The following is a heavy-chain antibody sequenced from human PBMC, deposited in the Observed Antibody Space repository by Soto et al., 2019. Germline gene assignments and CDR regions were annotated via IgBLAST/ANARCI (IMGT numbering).Heavy chain of an antibody. V-gene: IGHV1-18*01. CDR1: GYTFTNYG. Sequence: QVQLVQSGAEVKKPGASVKVPCKASGYTFTNYGISWVRQAPGQGLEWMGWINSYNGITNNAQNFQGRVTMTTDTSTNTAYMELRSLRSDDTAVYYCARDRQNYGSFHYWGQGTLVTVSS. CDR3: ARDRQNYGSFHY. D-gene: IGHD4-17*01. J-gene: IGHJ4*02. CDR2: INSYNGIT.